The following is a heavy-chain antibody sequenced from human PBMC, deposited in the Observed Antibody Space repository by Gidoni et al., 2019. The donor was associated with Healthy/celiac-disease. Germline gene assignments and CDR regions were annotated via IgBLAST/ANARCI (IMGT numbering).Heavy chain of an antibody. Sequence: QVQLVESGGRVVQPGRTLRLSCAASGFTFSRHGMHWVRQAPGKGLEWVAVISYDGSNKYYADSVKGRFTISRDNSKNTLYLQMNSLRAEDTAVYYCAKDQLAVDYYGSGSYYRTSSALDYWGQGTLVTVSS. CDR2: ISYDGSNK. V-gene: IGHV3-30*18. CDR1: GFTFSRHG. D-gene: IGHD3-10*01. CDR3: AKDQLAVDYYGSGSYYRTSSALDY. J-gene: IGHJ4*02.